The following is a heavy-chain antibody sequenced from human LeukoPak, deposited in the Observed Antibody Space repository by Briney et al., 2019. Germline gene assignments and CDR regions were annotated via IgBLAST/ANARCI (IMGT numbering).Heavy chain of an antibody. Sequence: ASVKVSCKASGYTFIGYYLHWLRQAPGQGPEWMGWINPNSGGTNYSEKFQGRVTMTRDTSISTAYMELSRLRSDDTAVYYCARGSGYDFRAFDIWGQGTVVTVSS. CDR2: INPNSGGT. CDR1: GYTFIGYY. V-gene: IGHV1-2*02. J-gene: IGHJ3*02. CDR3: ARGSGYDFRAFDI. D-gene: IGHD5-12*01.